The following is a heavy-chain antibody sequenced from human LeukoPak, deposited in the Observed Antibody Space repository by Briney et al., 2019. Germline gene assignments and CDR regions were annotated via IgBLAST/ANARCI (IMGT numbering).Heavy chain of an antibody. J-gene: IGHJ6*02. CDR2: INPNSGGT. D-gene: IGHD2-2*02. V-gene: IGHV1-2*02. CDR3: ARAAPLGYCSSTSCYIQGYYYGMDV. Sequence: ASVKVSCKASGYTFTGYYMHWVRQAPGQGLEWMGWINPNSGGTNYAQKFQGRVTMTRDTSISTACMELSRLRSDDTAVYYCARAAPLGYCSSTSCYIQGYYYGMDVWGQGTTVTVSS. CDR1: GYTFTGYY.